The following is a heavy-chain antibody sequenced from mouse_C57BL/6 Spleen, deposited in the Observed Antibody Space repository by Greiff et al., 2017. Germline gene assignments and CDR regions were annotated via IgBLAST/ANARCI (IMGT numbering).Heavy chain of an antibody. J-gene: IGHJ1*03. CDR3: AREGGEWYFDV. CDR1: GFTFSSYA. Sequence: EVKLMESGGGLVKPGGSLKLSCAASGFTFSSYAMSWVRQTPEKRLEWVATISDGGSYTYYPDNVKGRFTISRDNAKNNLYLQMSHLKSEDTAMYYCAREGGEWYFDVWGTGTTVTVSS. V-gene: IGHV5-4*01. CDR2: ISDGGSYT.